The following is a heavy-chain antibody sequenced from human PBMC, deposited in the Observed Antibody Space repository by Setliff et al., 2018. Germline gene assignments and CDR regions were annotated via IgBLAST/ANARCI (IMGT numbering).Heavy chain of an antibody. CDR1: GASINNYF. D-gene: IGHD6-6*01. CDR2: IYASGST. V-gene: IGHV4-4*08. Sequence: PSETLSLTCDISGASINNYFWSWIRQPPGKGLEWIGYIYASGSTYFNPSLKSRVTMSVDTSKSHFSLRLSSVTAAGTAVYYCARMAVRVASRPSSPLEYYYYMDFWGKGATVTVS. J-gene: IGHJ6*03. CDR3: ARMAVRVASRPSSPLEYYYYMDF.